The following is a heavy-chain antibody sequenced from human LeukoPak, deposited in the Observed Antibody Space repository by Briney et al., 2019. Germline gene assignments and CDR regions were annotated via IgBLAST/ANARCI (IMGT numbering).Heavy chain of an antibody. CDR2: ISAYNGNT. V-gene: IGHV1-18*01. CDR1: GYTFTSYG. J-gene: IGHJ6*03. CDR3: ARDWQRYCSGGSCYQGDYYYMDV. D-gene: IGHD2-15*01. Sequence: GASVKVSCKASGYTFTSYGISWVRQAPGQGLEWMGRISAYNGNTNYAQKLQGRVTMTTDTSTSTAYMELRSLRSDDTAVYYCARDWQRYCSGGSCYQGDYYYMDVWGKGTTVTVSS.